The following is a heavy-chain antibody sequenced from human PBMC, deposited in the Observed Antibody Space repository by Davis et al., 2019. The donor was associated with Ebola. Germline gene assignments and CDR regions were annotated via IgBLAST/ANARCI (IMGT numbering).Heavy chain of an antibody. V-gene: IGHV3-23*01. D-gene: IGHD5-12*01. CDR1: GFTFSSYA. CDR2: ISGSGGST. CDR3: AKDGLRGYSGYDWVADY. J-gene: IGHJ4*02. Sequence: GESLKISCAASGFTFSSYAMSWVRQAPGKGLEWVSAISGSGGSTYYADSVKGRFTISRGNSKNTLYLQMNSLRAEDTAVYYCAKDGLRGYSGYDWVADYWGQGTLVTVSS.